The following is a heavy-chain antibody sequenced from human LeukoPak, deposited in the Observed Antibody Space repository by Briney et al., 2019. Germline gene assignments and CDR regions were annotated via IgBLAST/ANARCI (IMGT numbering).Heavy chain of an antibody. J-gene: IGHJ4*02. Sequence: PPETLSLTCTVSGGSISSYYWSWIRQPPGKGLEWIGYIYYSGSTNYNPSLKSRVTISVDTSKNQFSLKLSSVTAADTAVYYCARLIAAAGPEVDYWGQGTLVTVSS. V-gene: IGHV4-59*01. CDR2: IYYSGST. CDR3: ARLIAAAGPEVDY. CDR1: GGSISSYY. D-gene: IGHD6-13*01.